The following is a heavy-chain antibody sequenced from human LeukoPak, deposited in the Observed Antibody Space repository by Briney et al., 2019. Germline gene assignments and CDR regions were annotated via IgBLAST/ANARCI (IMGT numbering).Heavy chain of an antibody. CDR1: GYTFTGYY. CDR2: INPNSGGT. J-gene: IGHJ5*02. CDR3: ARGGGSGYYYFWFDP. D-gene: IGHD3-22*01. Sequence: GASVKVSCKASGYTFTGYYMHWVRQAPGQGLEWMGWINPNSGGTNYAQKFQGWVTMTRDTSISTAYMELSRLRSDDTAVYYCARGGGSGYYYFWFDPWGQGTLVTVSS. V-gene: IGHV1-2*04.